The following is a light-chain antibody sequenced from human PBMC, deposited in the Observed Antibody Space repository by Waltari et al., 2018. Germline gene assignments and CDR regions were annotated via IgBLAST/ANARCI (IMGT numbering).Light chain of an antibody. J-gene: IGLJ2*01. CDR2: DNN. CDR3: GTWDSSLSAVV. V-gene: IGLV1-51*01. Sequence: QSVLTQPPPVSAAPGQKVTILCSGSSYNMGHTYVPWYQQLPGTAPKLRIYDNNKRPSGIPDRFSGSKSGTSATLGITGLQTGDEADYYCGTWDSSLSAVVFGGGTKLTVL. CDR1: SYNMGHTY.